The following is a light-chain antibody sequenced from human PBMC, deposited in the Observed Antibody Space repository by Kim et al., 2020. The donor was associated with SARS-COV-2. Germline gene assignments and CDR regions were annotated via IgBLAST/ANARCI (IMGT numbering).Light chain of an antibody. V-gene: IGLV1-44*01. J-gene: IGLJ2*01. CDR2: KDS. CDR3: AAWDGSLNGVI. Sequence: GQRLTISCSGRSSNIGTVTVNWSRQLPGTAPKLRIYKDSQRPSGVPDRFSGSKSGTSASLSISGLQSDDEADYYCAAWDGSLNGVIFGGGTRLTVL. CDR1: SSNIGTVT.